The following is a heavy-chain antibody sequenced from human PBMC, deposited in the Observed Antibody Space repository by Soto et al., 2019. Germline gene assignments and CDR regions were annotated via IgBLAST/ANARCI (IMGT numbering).Heavy chain of an antibody. CDR3: ARAVAVPADFDY. J-gene: IGHJ4*02. D-gene: IGHD6-19*01. CDR2: INAGNGNT. V-gene: IGHV1-3*05. Sequence: QVQLVQSGAEEKKPGASVKVSCKASGYTFTVYAMHWVRQAPGQRLEWMGWINAGNGNTKYSQKFQGRVTITRDTSASTAYMELSSLRSEDTAVYYCARAVAVPADFDYWGQGTLVTVSP. CDR1: GYTFTVYA.